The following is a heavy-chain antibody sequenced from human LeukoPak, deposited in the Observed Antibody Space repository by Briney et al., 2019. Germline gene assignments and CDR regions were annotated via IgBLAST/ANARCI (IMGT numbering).Heavy chain of an antibody. Sequence: PSETLSLTCTVSGGSISSYYWSWLRQPPGKGLEWIGYIYYSGSTNYNPSLKSRVTISVDTSKNQFSLKLSSVTAADTAVYYCARDRYYYGSGSNWFDPWGQGTLVTVSS. CDR3: ARDRYYYGSGSNWFDP. CDR2: IYYSGST. CDR1: GGSISSYY. V-gene: IGHV4-59*01. D-gene: IGHD3-10*01. J-gene: IGHJ5*02.